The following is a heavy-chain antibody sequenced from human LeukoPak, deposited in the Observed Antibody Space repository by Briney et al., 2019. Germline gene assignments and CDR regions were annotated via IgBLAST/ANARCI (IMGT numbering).Heavy chain of an antibody. J-gene: IGHJ4*02. V-gene: IGHV6-1*01. CDR1: GDSLSSNSAA. CDR2: TYYRSKLYN. Sequence: SQTLSLTCALSGDSLSSNSAAWHWIRQSPSRGLEWLVRTYYRSKLYNDYAVSVKSRITINPDTSKNQFSLQLNSVTPEDTAVYYCARDRGITIFGLRPPSDRYFDYWGQGTLVTVSS. D-gene: IGHD3-3*01. CDR3: ARDRGITIFGLRPPSDRYFDY.